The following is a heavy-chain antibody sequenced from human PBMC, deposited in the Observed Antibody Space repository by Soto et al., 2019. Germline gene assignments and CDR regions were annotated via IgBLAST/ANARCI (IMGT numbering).Heavy chain of an antibody. CDR1: GFTFTRYS. V-gene: IGHV3-21*06. Sequence: PGGSLRLSCAASGFTFTRYSMNWVRQAPGKGLEWVSSISSTTNYIYYGDSMKGRFTISRDNAKNSLYLEMNSLRAEDAAVYYCARESEDLTSNFDYWGQGTLVTVSS. CDR2: ISSTTNYI. CDR3: ARESEDLTSNFDY. J-gene: IGHJ4*02.